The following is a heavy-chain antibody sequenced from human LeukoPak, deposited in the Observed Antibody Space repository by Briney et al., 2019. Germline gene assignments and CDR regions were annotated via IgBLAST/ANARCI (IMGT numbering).Heavy chain of an antibody. CDR3: ARQATRIAAAGTSIDY. CDR1: GFTFSSYA. D-gene: IGHD6-13*01. J-gene: IGHJ4*02. CDR2: ISSNGGST. Sequence: PGGSLRLSCAASGFTFSSYAMHWVRQAPGKGLEYVSAISSNGGSTYYANSVKGRFIISRDNSKSTLYLQMGSLRAEDMAVYYCARQATRIAAAGTSIDYWGQGTLVTVSS. V-gene: IGHV3-64*01.